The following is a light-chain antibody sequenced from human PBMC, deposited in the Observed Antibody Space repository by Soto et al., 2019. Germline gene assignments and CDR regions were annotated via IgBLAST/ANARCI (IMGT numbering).Light chain of an antibody. CDR1: SSDVGGYNY. V-gene: IGLV2-14*01. J-gene: IGLJ1*01. CDR3: SSYTGSSTPYV. Sequence: QSVLTQPASVSGSPGQSITISCTGTSSDVGGYNYVSWYQQHPGKAPKLMIYEVTHRPSGVSNRFSGSKSGNTASLTISGLQAEDDPDYYCSSYTGSSTPYVFGTGTKVTVL. CDR2: EVT.